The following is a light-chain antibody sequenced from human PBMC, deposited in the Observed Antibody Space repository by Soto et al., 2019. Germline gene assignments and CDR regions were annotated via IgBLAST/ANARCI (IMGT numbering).Light chain of an antibody. CDR3: QQYGSSPLT. CDR1: QSVTTY. Sequence: IVLTQSPGTLSLSPVERATLSFRASQSVTTYLVWYQQKPGQAPRLLIFGASNRATGIPDRFSGSGSGTDFTLTISRLEPEDFAVYYCQQYGSSPLTFGGGTKVDIK. J-gene: IGKJ4*01. V-gene: IGKV3-20*01. CDR2: GAS.